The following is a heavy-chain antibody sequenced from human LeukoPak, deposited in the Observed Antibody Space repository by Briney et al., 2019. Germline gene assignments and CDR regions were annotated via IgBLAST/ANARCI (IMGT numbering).Heavy chain of an antibody. D-gene: IGHD2-21*02. CDR3: ARGGGGDHKRFDY. J-gene: IGHJ4*02. CDR2: INANTGNP. V-gene: IGHV7-4-1*02. CDR1: GYTFTSYA. Sequence: GASVKVSCRASGYTFTSYAMNWARQAPGQGLEWVGWINANTGNPTYAQGFTGRFVFSLDTSVSTAYLQISSLKAEDTAVYYCARGGGGDHKRFDYWGQGTLVTVSS.